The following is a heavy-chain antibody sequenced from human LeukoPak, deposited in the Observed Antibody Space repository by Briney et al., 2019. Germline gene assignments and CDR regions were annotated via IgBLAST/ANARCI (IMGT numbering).Heavy chain of an antibody. CDR1: GDSISSYY. V-gene: IGHV4-59*08. Sequence: PSETLSLTCTVSGDSISSYYWSWIRQPPGKGLEWIGYIYHSGSTYYNPSLKSRVTISVDTSKNQFSLNLSSVTAADTAIYYCARHLYDKTGRPLDSWGQGTLVTVSS. CDR2: IYHSGST. CDR3: ARHLYDKTGRPLDS. D-gene: IGHD3-9*01. J-gene: IGHJ4*02.